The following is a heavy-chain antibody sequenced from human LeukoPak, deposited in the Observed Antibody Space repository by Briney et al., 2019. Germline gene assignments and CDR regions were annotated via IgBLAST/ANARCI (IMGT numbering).Heavy chain of an antibody. D-gene: IGHD5-12*01. CDR2: IDWDDDK. CDR1: GFSLSTSGMC. Sequence: KVSGPALVKPTQTLTLTCTFSGFSLSTSGMCVSWIRQPPGKALEWFALIDWDDDKYYSTSLKTRLTISKDTSKNQVVLTMTNMDPVDTATYYCARTRGYSGYDSGDFDYWGQGTLVTVSS. CDR3: ARTRGYSGYDSGDFDY. V-gene: IGHV2-70*01. J-gene: IGHJ4*02.